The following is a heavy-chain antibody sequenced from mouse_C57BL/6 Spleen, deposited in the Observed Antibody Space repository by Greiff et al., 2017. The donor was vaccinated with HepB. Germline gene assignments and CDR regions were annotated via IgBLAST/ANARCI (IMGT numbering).Heavy chain of an antibody. Sequence: EVQRVESGGGLVKPGGSLKLSCAASGFTFSSYTMSWVRQTPEKRLEWVATISGGGGNTYYPDSVKGRFTISRDNAKNTLYLQMSSLRSEDTALYYCARDGNYEGFAYWGQGTLVTVSA. D-gene: IGHD2-1*01. CDR2: ISGGGGNT. J-gene: IGHJ3*01. CDR3: ARDGNYEGFAY. CDR1: GFTFSSYT. V-gene: IGHV5-9*01.